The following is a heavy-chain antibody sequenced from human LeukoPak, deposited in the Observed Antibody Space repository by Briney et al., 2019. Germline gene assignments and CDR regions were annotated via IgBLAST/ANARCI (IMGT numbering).Heavy chain of an antibody. CDR3: ARDRRYYYGSGSSSDAFDI. V-gene: IGHV1-18*01. CDR2: ISAYNGNT. Sequence: ASVKVSCKASGYTFTSYGISWVRQAPGQGLEWMGWISAYNGNTNYAQKLQGRVTMTTDTSTSTAYMELRSLRSDDTAVYYCARDRRYYYGSGSSSDAFDISGQGTMVTVSS. D-gene: IGHD3-10*01. CDR1: GYTFTSYG. J-gene: IGHJ3*02.